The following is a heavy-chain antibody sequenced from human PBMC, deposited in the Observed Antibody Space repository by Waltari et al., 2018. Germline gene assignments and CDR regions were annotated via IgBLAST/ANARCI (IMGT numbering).Heavy chain of an antibody. CDR2: IYRGGST. D-gene: IGHD3-3*01. CDR1: GFNFSSYA. CDR3: AKALTIFGVVMMEYFQH. Sequence: EVQLLESGGGLVQPGGSLRLSCAASGFNFSSYAMSWVRQAPGKGLEWVSVIYRGGSTYYADSVNARFTISRDNSKNTLYLQMNSLRAEDTAVYYCAKALTIFGVVMMEYFQHWGQGTLVTVSS. J-gene: IGHJ1*01. V-gene: IGHV3-23*03.